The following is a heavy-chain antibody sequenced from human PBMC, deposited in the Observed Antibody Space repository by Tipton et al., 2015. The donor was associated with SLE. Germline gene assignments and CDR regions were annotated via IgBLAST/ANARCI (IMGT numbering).Heavy chain of an antibody. J-gene: IGHJ4*02. CDR1: GGSINSYY. CDR2: IYTSGDT. Sequence: TLSLTCTVPGGSINSYYWSWIRQPPGKGLEWIGNIYTSGDTNYNPSLKSRVTISVDTSKNQFSLKLSSVTAADTAVYYCARVGYSSGSYYFDYWGQGTLVTVSS. CDR3: ARVGYSSGSYYFDY. D-gene: IGHD6-19*01. V-gene: IGHV4-4*08.